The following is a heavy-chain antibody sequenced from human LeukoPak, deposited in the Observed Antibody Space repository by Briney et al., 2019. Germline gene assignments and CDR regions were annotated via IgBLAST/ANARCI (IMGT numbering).Heavy chain of an antibody. CDR3: ARVGGYYYGMDV. Sequence: GASVKVSCKASGYTFTSYDINWVRQATGQGLEWMGWMNPNSGNTGYAQKFQGRVTMTRNTSISTAYMELSSLRSDDTAVYYCARVGGYYYGMDVWGQGTTVTVSS. J-gene: IGHJ6*02. CDR1: GYTFTSYD. CDR2: MNPNSGNT. V-gene: IGHV1-8*01.